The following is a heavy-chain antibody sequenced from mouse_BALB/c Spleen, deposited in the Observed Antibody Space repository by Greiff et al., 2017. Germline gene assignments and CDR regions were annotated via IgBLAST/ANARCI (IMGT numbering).Heavy chain of an antibody. CDR1: GYTFTSYC. CDR2: INPSTGYT. J-gene: IGHJ2*01. V-gene: IGHV1-7*01. CDR3: ARSSDDY. Sequence: QVQLQQSGAELAKPGASVKMSCKASGYTFTSYCMHWVKQRPGQGLEWIGYINPSTGYTEYNQKFKDKATLTADKSSSTAYMQLSSLTSEDSAVYYCARSSDDYWGQGTTLTVSS.